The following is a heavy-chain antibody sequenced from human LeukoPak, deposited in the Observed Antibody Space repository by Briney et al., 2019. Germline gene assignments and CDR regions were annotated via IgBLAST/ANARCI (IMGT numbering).Heavy chain of an antibody. CDR1: GFTFSIYG. CDR2: MSGSGGST. D-gene: IGHD1-26*01. J-gene: IGHJ4*02. CDR3: ARARVGATTFLDY. Sequence: GGTLRLSCAASGFTFSIYGMSWVRQAPGRGLEWVSAMSGSGGSTYYADSVKGRFTISRDNSKNTLYLQMNSLRAEDTAVYYCARARVGATTFLDYWGQGTLVTVSS. V-gene: IGHV3-23*01.